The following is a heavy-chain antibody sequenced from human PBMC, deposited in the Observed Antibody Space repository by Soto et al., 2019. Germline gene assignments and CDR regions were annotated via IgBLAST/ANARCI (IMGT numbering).Heavy chain of an antibody. Sequence: ASVKVSCKASGYTFTGYYMHWARQAPGQGLEWMGWINPNSGGTNYAQKFQGWVTMTRDTSISTAYMELSRLRSDDTAVYYCAXEKVEMATIDYYYGMDVWGQGTTVTVPS. CDR2: INPNSGGT. V-gene: IGHV1-2*04. CDR1: GYTFTGYY. J-gene: IGHJ6*02. CDR3: AXEKVEMATIDYYYGMDV. D-gene: IGHD5-12*01.